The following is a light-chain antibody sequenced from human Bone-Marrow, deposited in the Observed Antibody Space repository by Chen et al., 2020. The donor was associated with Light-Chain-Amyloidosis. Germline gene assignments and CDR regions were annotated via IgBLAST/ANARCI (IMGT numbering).Light chain of an antibody. CDR1: DLPTKY. J-gene: IGLJ2*01. CDR2: RDT. Sequence: SYELTQPPSVSVSPGQTARITCSGDDLPTKYAYWYQQKPGQAPVLVIHRDTERPSGISERFYGSSSWTTATLTISGVQAEDEADYHCQSADSSGTYEVIFGGGTKLTVL. CDR3: QSADSSGTYEVI. V-gene: IGLV3-25*03.